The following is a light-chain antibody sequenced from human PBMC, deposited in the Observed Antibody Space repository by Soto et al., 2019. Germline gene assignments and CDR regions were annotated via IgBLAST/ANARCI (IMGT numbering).Light chain of an antibody. J-gene: IGKJ2*01. CDR1: QSVGNY. Sequence: EIVLTQSPATLSLSPGERATLSCRASQSVGNYLAWYQQKPGQSPRLLIYDASNRATGIPARFSGSGSGTDFTLTISSLEPEDFAVYYCQQRSSWPRYTFGQGTKLEIK. V-gene: IGKV3-11*01. CDR2: DAS. CDR3: QQRSSWPRYT.